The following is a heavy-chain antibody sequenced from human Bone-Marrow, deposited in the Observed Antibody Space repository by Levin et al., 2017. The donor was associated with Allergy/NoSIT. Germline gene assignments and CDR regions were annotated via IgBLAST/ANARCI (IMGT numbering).Heavy chain of an antibody. D-gene: IGHD3-10*01. CDR2: IFQSGVA. Sequence: VSTESFYTNHWWSWVRQPPGKGLEWIGEIFQSGVANFNPSLKSRVAMSIDRSKSQFSLTMNSVSAADTAVYFCARVSGSGTYWYFDIWGRGTLVTVSS. CDR3: ARVSGSGTYWYFDI. CDR1: TESFYTNHW. J-gene: IGHJ2*01. V-gene: IGHV4-4*01.